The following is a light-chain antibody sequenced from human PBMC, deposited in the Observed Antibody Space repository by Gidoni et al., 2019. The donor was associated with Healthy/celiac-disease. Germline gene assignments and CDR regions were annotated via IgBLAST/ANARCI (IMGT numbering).Light chain of an antibody. J-gene: IGKJ5*01. Sequence: EIVLTQSPATLSLSPGERATRSCRASQSVNSYLAWYQQKPGQAPRLPIYDASNMATGIPARFSGSGSGTDFTLTISSLEPEDFAVYYCQQRSNWPPITFGQGTRLEIK. CDR2: DAS. CDR1: QSVNSY. V-gene: IGKV3-11*01. CDR3: QQRSNWPPIT.